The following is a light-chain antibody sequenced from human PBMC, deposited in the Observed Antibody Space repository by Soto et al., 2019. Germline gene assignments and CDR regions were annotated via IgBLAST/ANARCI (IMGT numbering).Light chain of an antibody. CDR1: QSLLYGDGNTY. CDR3: MQGSLWPFT. J-gene: IGKJ2*01. Sequence: DVVMTQSPLSLPVTLGQSASISCRSSQSLLYGDGNTYLSWFHQRPGQSPRRLIYRVSDRDSAAPDRFSGSGSGTEFTLKISRVEAEDVGFFYCMQGSLWPFTFGQGTKLEIK. V-gene: IGKV2-30*01. CDR2: RVS.